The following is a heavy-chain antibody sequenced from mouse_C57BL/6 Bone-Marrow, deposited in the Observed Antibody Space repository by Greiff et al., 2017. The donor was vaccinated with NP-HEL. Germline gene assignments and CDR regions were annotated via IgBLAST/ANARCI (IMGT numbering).Heavy chain of an antibody. J-gene: IGHJ3*01. Sequence: EVMLVESGGDLVKPGGSLKLSCAASGFTFSSYGMSWVRQTPDKRLEWVATISSGGSYNYYPDSVKGRFTISRDNAKNTLYLQMSSLKSEDTAMYYCASYGTAWFAYWGQGTLVTVSA. D-gene: IGHD2-1*01. V-gene: IGHV5-6*01. CDR1: GFTFSSYG. CDR2: ISSGGSYN. CDR3: ASYGTAWFAY.